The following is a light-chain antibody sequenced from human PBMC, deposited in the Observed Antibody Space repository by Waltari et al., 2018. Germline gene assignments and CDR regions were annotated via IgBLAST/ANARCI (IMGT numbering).Light chain of an antibody. V-gene: IGLV2-8*01. J-gene: IGLJ3*02. CDR1: SSDVCGNDY. Sequence: QSALTQFPSASGSPGQSVTISCTGTSSDVCGNDYNSWYQQHPGKAPKVIIYEVYKRPSGVPDRFSGSKSGNTASLTVSGLQAEDEANYYCSSYAGKYVFGGGTKLTVL. CDR3: SSYAGKYV. CDR2: EVY.